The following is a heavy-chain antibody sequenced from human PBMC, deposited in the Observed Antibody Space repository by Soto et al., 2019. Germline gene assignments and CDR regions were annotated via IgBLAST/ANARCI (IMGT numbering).Heavy chain of an antibody. CDR3: ARRGWELLNFDY. Sequence: GGSLRLSCAASGFTFSDYYMSWIRQAPGKGLEWVSYISSSSSYTNYADSVKGRFTISRDNAKNSLYLQMNSLRAEDTAVYYCARRGWELLNFDYWGQGTLVTVSS. J-gene: IGHJ4*02. D-gene: IGHD1-26*01. V-gene: IGHV3-11*06. CDR1: GFTFSDYY. CDR2: ISSSSSYT.